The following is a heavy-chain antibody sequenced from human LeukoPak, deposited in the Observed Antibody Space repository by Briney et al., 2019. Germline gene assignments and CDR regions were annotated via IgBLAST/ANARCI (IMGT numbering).Heavy chain of an antibody. V-gene: IGHV3-66*01. CDR1: GFTVSSNY. CDR3: ARDAYYYYGMDV. CDR2: IYSGGST. Sequence: GGSLRLSCAASGFTVSSNYMSWVRQAPGKGLEWVSVIYSGGSTYYADSVKGRFTISRDNSKDTLYLQMNSLRAEDTAVYYCARDAYYYYGMDVWGQGTTVTVSS. J-gene: IGHJ6*02.